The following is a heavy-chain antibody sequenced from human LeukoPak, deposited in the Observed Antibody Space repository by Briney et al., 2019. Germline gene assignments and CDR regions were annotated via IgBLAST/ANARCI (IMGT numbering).Heavy chain of an antibody. V-gene: IGHV4-34*01. CDR3: ARAEIELQWFGESKPKWFDY. J-gene: IGHJ4*02. CDR2: INHGGDT. D-gene: IGHD3-10*01. CDR1: GFTFSSYA. Sequence: GSLRLSCAASGFTFSSYAMSWVRQAPGKGLEWIGEINHGGDTNYNPSLKSRVTISVDTSKKQFSLKVRSVTAAETAVYYCARAEIELQWFGESKPKWFDYWGQGTLVTVSS.